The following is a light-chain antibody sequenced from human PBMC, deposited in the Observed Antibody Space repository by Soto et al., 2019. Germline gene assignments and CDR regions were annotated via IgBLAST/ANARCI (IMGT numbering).Light chain of an antibody. V-gene: IGLV2-8*01. CDR1: SSDVGAYNY. CDR3: TSYAGSNIWV. J-gene: IGLJ3*02. CDR2: EVN. Sequence: QSALTQPPSASGSPGQSVTISCTGTSSDVGAYNYISWYQQYPGKAPKLMIYEVNKRPSGVPDRFSGSKSGKTASLTVSGLQHEDEADYHGTSYAGSNIWVFGGGTKLTVL.